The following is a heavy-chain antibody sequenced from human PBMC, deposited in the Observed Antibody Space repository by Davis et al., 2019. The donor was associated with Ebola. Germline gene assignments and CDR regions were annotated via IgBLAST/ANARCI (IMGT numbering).Heavy chain of an antibody. V-gene: IGHV4-34*01. CDR3: ANNYIYEN. J-gene: IGHJ4*02. CDR1: GGSFTDYF. D-gene: IGHD5-18*01. CDR2: TSHHPDYT. Sequence: SETLSLTCAVYGGSFTDYFWSWIRQPPGKGLEWIGETSHHPDYTNYSPSFGGRVTISVDSSKNQFSLKIHSVTAADTAVYYCANNYIYENWGQGTLVTVSS.